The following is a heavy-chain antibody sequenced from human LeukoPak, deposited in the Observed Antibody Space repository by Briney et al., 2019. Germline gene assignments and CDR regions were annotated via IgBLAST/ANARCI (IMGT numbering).Heavy chain of an antibody. CDR2: IIPIFGTA. CDR1: GGTFSSYA. D-gene: IGHD1-26*01. Sequence: GASVKVSCKASGGTFSSYAISWVRQAPGQGLEWMGGIIPIFGTANYAQKFQGRVTITTDESTSTAYMELSSLRSEDTAVYYCARGGATGGRFENWGQGILVTVSS. CDR3: ARGGATGGRFEN. J-gene: IGHJ4*02. V-gene: IGHV1-69*05.